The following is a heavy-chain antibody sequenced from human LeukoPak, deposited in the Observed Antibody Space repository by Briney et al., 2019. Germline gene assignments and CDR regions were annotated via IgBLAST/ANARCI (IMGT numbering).Heavy chain of an antibody. CDR1: GFTFSSYG. CDR3: AKDRGGSYSYYMDV. CDR2: ISGSGGST. Sequence: GGTLRLSCAASGFTFSSYGMSWVRQAPGKGLERVSAISGSGGSTYYADSVKGRFTISRDNSKNTLYLQMNSLRAEDTAVYYCAKDRGGSYSYYMDVWGKGTTVTISS. D-gene: IGHD1-26*01. V-gene: IGHV3-23*01. J-gene: IGHJ6*03.